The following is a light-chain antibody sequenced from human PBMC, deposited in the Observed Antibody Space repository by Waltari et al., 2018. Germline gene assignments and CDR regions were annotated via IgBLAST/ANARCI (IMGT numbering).Light chain of an antibody. V-gene: IGLV1-44*01. CDR3: ASWDDSLNGPV. CDR1: TSSIGINT. J-gene: IGLJ3*02. CDR2: RNN. Sequence: QSVLTQPPSTSGTPGQRVIISCSGSTSSIGINTVNWYQQLPGTAPTVLLYRNNQRPSGVPDRFSGSKSGPSASLAISGLQSADEATYYCASWDDSLNGPVFGGGTKLTVL.